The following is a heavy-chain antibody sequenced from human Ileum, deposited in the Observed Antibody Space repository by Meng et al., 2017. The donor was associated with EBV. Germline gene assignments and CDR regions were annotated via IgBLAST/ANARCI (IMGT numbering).Heavy chain of an antibody. V-gene: IGHV4-4*02. CDR1: GGSIRSSNG. CDR3: ARVGQWLPIDY. Sequence: QWHLQGSGPGMLKPSGTLPLSCGVSGGSIRSSNGWSWVRQPPGKGLEWIGEIYHSGSTNYNPSLKSRVTISVDKSKNQFSLNLSSVTAADTAVYYCARVGQWLPIDYWGQGTLVTVSS. CDR2: IYHSGST. D-gene: IGHD6-19*01. J-gene: IGHJ4*02.